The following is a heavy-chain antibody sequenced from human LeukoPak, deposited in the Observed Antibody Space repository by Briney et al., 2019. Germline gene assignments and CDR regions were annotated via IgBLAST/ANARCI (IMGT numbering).Heavy chain of an antibody. V-gene: IGHV1-69*13. CDR1: GGTFSSYA. CDR3: ATGLDGPPLPQAFDI. CDR2: IIPIFGTA. D-gene: IGHD1-1*01. J-gene: IGHJ3*02. Sequence: GASVKVSCKASGGTFSSYAISWVRQAPGQGLEWMGGIIPIFGTANYAQKFQGRVTITADESTSTAYMELSSLRSEDTAVYYCATGLDGPPLPQAFDIWGQGTMVTVSS.